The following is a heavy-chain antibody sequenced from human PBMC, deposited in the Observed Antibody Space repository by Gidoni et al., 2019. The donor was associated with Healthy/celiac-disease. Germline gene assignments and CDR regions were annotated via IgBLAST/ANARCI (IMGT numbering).Heavy chain of an antibody. V-gene: IGHV1-69*01. CDR3: ARGGFWRLGELSLKGGIYYFDY. J-gene: IGHJ4*02. Sequence: QVQLVQSGAEVKKPGSSVKVSCKASGGTFSSYAISWVRQAPGQGLEWMGGIIPIFGTANYAQKFQGRVTITADESTSTAYMELSSLGSEDTAVYYCARGGFWRLGELSLKGGIYYFDYWGQGTLVTVSS. D-gene: IGHD3-16*02. CDR2: IIPIFGTA. CDR1: GGTFSSYA.